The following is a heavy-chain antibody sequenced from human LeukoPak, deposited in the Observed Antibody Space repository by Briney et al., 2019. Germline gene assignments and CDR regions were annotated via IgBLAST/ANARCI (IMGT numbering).Heavy chain of an antibody. D-gene: IGHD2-2*03. J-gene: IGHJ3*02. CDR3: ARVDDLDAFDI. CDR1: GFTFSNHA. CDR2: ISDDGTSK. Sequence: PGGSLRLSCVTSGFTFSNHAMHWVRQGLGKGLEWVAVISDDGTSKFYADSVKGRFTIFRDNSKNTLFLQINSLRPEDTAMYYCARVDDLDAFDIWGQGTLVTVSS. V-gene: IGHV3-30*04.